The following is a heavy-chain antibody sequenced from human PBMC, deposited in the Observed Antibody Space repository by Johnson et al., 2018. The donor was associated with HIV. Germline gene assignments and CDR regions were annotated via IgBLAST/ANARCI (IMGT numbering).Heavy chain of an antibody. D-gene: IGHD1-26*01. CDR1: GFTVSSNY. J-gene: IGHJ3*02. V-gene: IGHV3-66*01. Sequence: VQPVESGGGVVQPGRSLRLSCAASGFTVSSNYMSWVRQAPGKGLEWVSVIYSGGSTYYADSVKGRFTISRDNSKNTLYLQMNSLRAEDTAVYYCARGGSYLTLDDAFDIWGQGTMVTVSS. CDR2: IYSGGST. CDR3: ARGGSYLTLDDAFDI.